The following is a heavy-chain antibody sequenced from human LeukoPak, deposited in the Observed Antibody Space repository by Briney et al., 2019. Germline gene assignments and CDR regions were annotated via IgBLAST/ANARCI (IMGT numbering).Heavy chain of an antibody. V-gene: IGHV3-9*01. Sequence: GRSLRLSCAASGFTFDDYAMHWVRHAPGKGLEWVSGIRWNSGSIGYADSVKGRFTISRDNAKNSLYLQMNSLRAEDTALYYCTRVWGLWFGRSLYYFDYWGQGTLVTVSS. CDR2: IRWNSGSI. D-gene: IGHD3-10*01. CDR3: TRVWGLWFGRSLYYFDY. CDR1: GFTFDDYA. J-gene: IGHJ4*02.